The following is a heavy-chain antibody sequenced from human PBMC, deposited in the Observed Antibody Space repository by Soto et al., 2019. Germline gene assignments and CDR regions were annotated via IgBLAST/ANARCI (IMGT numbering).Heavy chain of an antibody. CDR3: ARGYYDFWSGLRGPNWFDP. CDR2: INHSGST. D-gene: IGHD3-3*01. V-gene: IGHV4-34*01. CDR1: GGSFSGYY. J-gene: IGHJ5*02. Sequence: SETLSLTCAVYGGSFSGYYWSWIRQPPGKGLEWIGEINHSGSTNYNPSLKSRVTISVDTSKNQFSLKLSSVTAADTAVYYCARGYYDFWSGLRGPNWFDPWGQGTLVTVSS.